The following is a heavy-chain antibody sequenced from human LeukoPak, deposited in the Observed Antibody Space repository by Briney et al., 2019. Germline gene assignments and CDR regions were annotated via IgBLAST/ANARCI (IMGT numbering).Heavy chain of an antibody. V-gene: IGHV3-23*01. Sequence: GGSLRLSCAASGFTFSSYAMSSVRQAPGKGLEWVSAISGSGGSTYYADSVKGRFTISRDNSKNTLYLQMNSLRAEDTAVYYCAKGTCPSVTTSAGYDYWGQGTLVTVSS. D-gene: IGHD4-17*01. J-gene: IGHJ4*02. CDR2: ISGSGGST. CDR3: AKGTCPSVTTSAGYDY. CDR1: GFTFSSYA.